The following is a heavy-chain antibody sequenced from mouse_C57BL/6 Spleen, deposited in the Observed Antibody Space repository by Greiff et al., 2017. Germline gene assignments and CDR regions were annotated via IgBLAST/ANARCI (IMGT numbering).Heavy chain of an antibody. CDR3: AYGNYLYYYAMDY. V-gene: IGHV1-69*01. J-gene: IGHJ4*01. D-gene: IGHD2-10*02. CDR1: GYTFTSYW. Sequence: VQLQQPGAELVMPGASVKLSCKASGYTFTSYWMHWVKQRPGQGLEWIGEIDPSDSYTNYNQKFKGKSTLTVDKYSSTAYMQLSSLTSEDSAVYYCAYGNYLYYYAMDYWGQGTSVTVSS. CDR2: IDPSDSYT.